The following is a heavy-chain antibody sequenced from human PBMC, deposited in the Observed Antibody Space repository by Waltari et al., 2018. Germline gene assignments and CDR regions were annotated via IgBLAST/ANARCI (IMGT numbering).Heavy chain of an antibody. D-gene: IGHD2-2*01. CDR3: AKHQLLQAYYYSMDV. CDR1: GFNFRNYG. V-gene: IGHV3-23*04. J-gene: IGHJ6*03. Sequence: EVQLVESGGELVQPGGSLRLSCAASGFNFRNYGMNWVRQAPGEGLEGVSSIASDGSGTYYADTVKGRFTTSRDNSNNTVFLQMNSLRVEDTALYYCAKHQLLQAYYYSMDVWGKGTTVTVSS. CDR2: IASDGSGT.